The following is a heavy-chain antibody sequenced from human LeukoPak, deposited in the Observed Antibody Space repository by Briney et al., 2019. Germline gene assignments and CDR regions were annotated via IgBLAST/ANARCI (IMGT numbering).Heavy chain of an antibody. CDR2: IYTSGST. Sequence: PSETLSLTCTVSGGSISSGSYYWSWIRQPARKGLEWIGRIYTSGSTNYNPSLKSRVTISVDTSKNQFSLKLSSVKIGDTAVYYCARDYDDWGQRTLVTVSA. J-gene: IGHJ4*02. CDR3: ARDYDD. V-gene: IGHV4-61*02. CDR1: GGSISSGSYY.